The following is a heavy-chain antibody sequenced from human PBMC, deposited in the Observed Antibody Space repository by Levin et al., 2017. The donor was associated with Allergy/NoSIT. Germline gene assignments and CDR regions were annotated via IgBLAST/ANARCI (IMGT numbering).Heavy chain of an antibody. CDR2: IYYSGST. CDR1: GGSVSSGSYY. Sequence: PSETLSLTCTVSGGSVSSGSYYWSWIRQPPGKGLEWIGYIYYSGSTNYNPSLKSRVTISVDTSKNQFSLKLSSVTAADTAVYYCASYGGLPAALIYYYYGMDVWGQGTTVTVSS. V-gene: IGHV4-61*01. D-gene: IGHD2-2*01. J-gene: IGHJ6*02. CDR3: ASYGGLPAALIYYYYGMDV.